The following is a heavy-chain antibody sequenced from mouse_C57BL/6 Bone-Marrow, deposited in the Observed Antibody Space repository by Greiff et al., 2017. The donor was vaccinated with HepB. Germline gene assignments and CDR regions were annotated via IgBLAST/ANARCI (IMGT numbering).Heavy chain of an antibody. CDR3: TKDGYYGGFAY. D-gene: IGHD2-3*01. Sequence: EVQRVESGAELVRPGASVKLSCTASGFNIKDDYMHWVKQRPEQGLEWIGWIDPENGDTEYASKFQGKATITADTSSNTAYLQLSSLTSEDTAVYYCTKDGYYGGFAYWGQGTLVTVSA. CDR2: IDPENGDT. V-gene: IGHV14-4*01. CDR1: GFNIKDDY. J-gene: IGHJ3*01.